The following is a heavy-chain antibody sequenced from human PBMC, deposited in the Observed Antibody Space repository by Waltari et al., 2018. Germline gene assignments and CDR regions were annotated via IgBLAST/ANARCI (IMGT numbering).Heavy chain of an antibody. V-gene: IGHV3-7*01. CDR1: GFSFSSYW. J-gene: IGHJ4*02. D-gene: IGHD3-3*01. Sequence: EVQLVESGGGLVQPGGSLRLSCLAPGFSFSSYWLSWVRQAPGKGLEWVANIKQDGSEKYYVDSAKGRFTISRDNAKNSLYLQMNGLRAEDTAVYYCARNDFWTGYTYFLDHWGQGTVVTVSS. CDR3: ARNDFWTGYTYFLDH. CDR2: IKQDGSEK.